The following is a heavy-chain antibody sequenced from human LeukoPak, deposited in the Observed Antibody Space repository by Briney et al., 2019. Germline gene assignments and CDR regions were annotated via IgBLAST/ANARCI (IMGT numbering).Heavy chain of an antibody. CDR1: GGSISSYY. CDR3: ARGEIAAAGPFDY. D-gene: IGHD6-13*01. Sequence: KTSQTLSLTCTVSGGSISSYYWSWIRQPPGMGLEWIGYIYYTGSTNYNPSLKSRVTISVDTSKYQFSLKLTSVTAADTAVYYCARGEIAAAGPFDYWGQGTLVTVSS. V-gene: IGHV4-59*01. J-gene: IGHJ4*02. CDR2: IYYTGST.